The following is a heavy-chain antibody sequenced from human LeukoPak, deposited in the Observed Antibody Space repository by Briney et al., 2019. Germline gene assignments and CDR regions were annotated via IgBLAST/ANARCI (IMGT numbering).Heavy chain of an antibody. Sequence: GGSLRLSCAASGFTFSSYAVSWVRQAPGKGLEWVSAISGSGGSTYYADSVKGRFTISRDNSKNTLYLQMNSLRAEDTAVYYCAKDITIFGVVIIRPSYFDYWGQGTLVTVSS. J-gene: IGHJ4*02. CDR2: ISGSGGST. D-gene: IGHD3-3*01. CDR3: AKDITIFGVVIIRPSYFDY. CDR1: GFTFSSYA. V-gene: IGHV3-23*01.